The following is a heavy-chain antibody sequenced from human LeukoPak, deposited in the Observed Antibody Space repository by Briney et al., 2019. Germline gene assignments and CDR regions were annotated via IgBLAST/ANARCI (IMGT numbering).Heavy chain of an antibody. J-gene: IGHJ4*02. D-gene: IGHD1-1*01. V-gene: IGHV1-2*02. CDR2: INPNSGGT. CDR1: GYTFTGYY. Sequence: GASVQVSCKASGYTFTGYYMHWVRQAPGQGFERRGWINPNSGGTNYAQKSQGRVTMTRDTSISTAYMELRRLRSDDTAVYYCASLVWSRNDYFDYWGQGTLVTVAS. CDR3: ASLVWSRNDYFDY.